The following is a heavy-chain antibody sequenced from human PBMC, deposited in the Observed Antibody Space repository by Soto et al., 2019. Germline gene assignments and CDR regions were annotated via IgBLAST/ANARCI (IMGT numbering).Heavy chain of an antibody. J-gene: IGHJ3*02. D-gene: IGHD1-7*01. CDR1: GGTFSRYS. Sequence: SVKVSCKASGGTFSRYSISWVRQAPGQGLEWMGGIIPIFGTANYAQKFQGRVTITADESTSTAYVELSSLRSEDTAVYYCARDLELMRAFDIWGQGTMVTVSS. CDR3: ARDLELMRAFDI. V-gene: IGHV1-69*13. CDR2: IIPIFGTA.